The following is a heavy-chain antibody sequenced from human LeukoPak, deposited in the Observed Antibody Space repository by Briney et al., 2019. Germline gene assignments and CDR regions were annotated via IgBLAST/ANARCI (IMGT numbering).Heavy chain of an antibody. CDR1: GFTFTNYA. CDR3: AKDGTLWSGAYYFDY. Sequence: GGSLRLSCAASGFTFTNYAMSWVRQAPGKGLEWVSAISGSGSRTYYVDSVKGRFTISRDNSKNTLSLQMSWLRAEDTAVYYCAKDGTLWSGAYYFDYWGQGTLVTVSS. V-gene: IGHV3-23*01. J-gene: IGHJ4*02. D-gene: IGHD3-10*02. CDR2: ISGSGSRT.